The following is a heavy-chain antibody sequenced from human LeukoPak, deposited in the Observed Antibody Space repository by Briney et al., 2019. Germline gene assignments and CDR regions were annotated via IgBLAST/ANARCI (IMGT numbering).Heavy chain of an antibody. CDR1: GFTFSSSV. CDR2: INSDENT. J-gene: IGHJ4*02. V-gene: IGHV3-23*01. Sequence: GGSLRLSCAASGFTFSSSVLSWARQAPGKGLEWVSTINSDENTYYADSVKGRFTISRDTSKNTLYLQMNSLRAEDTAVYYCATTEYQLLHLVYWGQGTLVTVSS. CDR3: ATTEYQLLHLVY. D-gene: IGHD2/OR15-2a*01.